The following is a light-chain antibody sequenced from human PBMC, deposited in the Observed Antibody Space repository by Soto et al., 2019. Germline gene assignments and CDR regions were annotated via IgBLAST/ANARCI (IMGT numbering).Light chain of an antibody. CDR3: QQYGRT. CDR1: QSVNSSY. CDR2: GAS. Sequence: EVVLTQSPATLSLSPGDRATLSCRASQSVNSSYLAWYQQKPGQAPRLLIYGASSRATGIPDRFSGSGSGTDFTLTISRLEPEDFAVYYCQQYGRTFGQGTKVDIK. J-gene: IGKJ1*01. V-gene: IGKV3-20*01.